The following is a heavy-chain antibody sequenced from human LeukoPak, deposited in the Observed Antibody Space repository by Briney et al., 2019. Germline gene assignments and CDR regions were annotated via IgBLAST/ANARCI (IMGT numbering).Heavy chain of an antibody. CDR1: GFTFSSYS. V-gene: IGHV3-48*04. CDR2: ISSSSTI. Sequence: GGSLRLSCAPSGFTFSSYSMNWVRQAPGKGLEWVSYISSSSTIYYADSVKGRFTISRDNAKNSLYLQMNSLRAEDTAVYYCARKSGYNFYFDSWGQGTLVTVSS. D-gene: IGHD5-24*01. CDR3: ARKSGYNFYFDS. J-gene: IGHJ4*02.